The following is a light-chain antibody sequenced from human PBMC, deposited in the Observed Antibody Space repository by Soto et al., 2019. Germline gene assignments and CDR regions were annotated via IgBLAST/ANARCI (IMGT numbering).Light chain of an antibody. Sequence: QSALTQPASVSGSPGQSITISCTGTSSDVGGYDYVSWYQQHPDKAPKLIVYEVTHRPSGVSNRFSGSKSGNTASLTISGLQAEDEADYYCSSLTSVSTRVFGTGTKVTVL. CDR1: SSDVGGYDY. V-gene: IGLV2-14*01. CDR2: EVT. J-gene: IGLJ1*01. CDR3: SSLTSVSTRV.